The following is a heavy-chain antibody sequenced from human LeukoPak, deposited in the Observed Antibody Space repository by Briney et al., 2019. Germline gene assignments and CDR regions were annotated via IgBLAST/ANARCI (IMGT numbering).Heavy chain of an antibody. CDR1: GGSISSYY. CDR2: IYYSGST. CDR3: ARQLERLYFDY. Sequence: SETLSLTCTVSGGSISSYYWSWIRQPPGKGLEWIGSIYYSGSTYYNPSLKSRVTISVDTSKNQFSLKLSSVTAADTAVYYCARQLERLYFDYWARAPWSPSPQ. V-gene: IGHV4-39*01. D-gene: IGHD1-1*01. J-gene: IGHJ4*02.